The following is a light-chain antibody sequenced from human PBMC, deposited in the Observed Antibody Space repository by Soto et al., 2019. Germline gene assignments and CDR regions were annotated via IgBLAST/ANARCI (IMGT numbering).Light chain of an antibody. V-gene: IGKV1-5*01. CDR2: GAS. CDR3: QQYNSWWT. CDR1: QSISSW. Sequence: GDRVTITCRASQSISSWLAWYQQKPGKAPKLLIYGASSLESGVPSRFSGSGSGTEFTLTISSLQPDDFATYYCQQYNSWWTFGQGTKVDTK. J-gene: IGKJ1*01.